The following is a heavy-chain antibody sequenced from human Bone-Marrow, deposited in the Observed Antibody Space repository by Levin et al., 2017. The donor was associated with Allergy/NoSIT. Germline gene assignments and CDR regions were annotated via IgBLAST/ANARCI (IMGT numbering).Heavy chain of an antibody. D-gene: IGHD2-8*02. Sequence: SETLSLTCGVYGGSFSGYYWSWIRQSPEKGLEWIGEINHSGIANYSPSLRSRVSITVDNSRRQFSLKLRSVTAADSAVYFCARGYCTGSGCGDGGMDVWGQGTTVTVSS. J-gene: IGHJ6*02. CDR1: GGSFSGYY. V-gene: IGHV4-34*01. CDR2: INHSGIA. CDR3: ARGYCTGSGCGDGGMDV.